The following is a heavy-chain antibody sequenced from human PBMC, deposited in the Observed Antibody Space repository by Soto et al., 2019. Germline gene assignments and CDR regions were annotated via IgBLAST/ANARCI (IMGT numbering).Heavy chain of an antibody. CDR3: ARDPPLRFLEWLPSNYYYYYGMDV. J-gene: IGHJ6*02. V-gene: IGHV3-33*01. D-gene: IGHD3-3*01. CDR1: GFTFSSYG. CDR2: IWYDGSNK. Sequence: GGSLRLSCAASGFTFSSYGMHWVRQAPGKGLEWVAVIWYDGSNKYYADSVKGRFTISRDNSKNTLYLQMNSLRAEDTAVYYCARDPPLRFLEWLPSNYYYYYGMDVWGQGTTVTVSS.